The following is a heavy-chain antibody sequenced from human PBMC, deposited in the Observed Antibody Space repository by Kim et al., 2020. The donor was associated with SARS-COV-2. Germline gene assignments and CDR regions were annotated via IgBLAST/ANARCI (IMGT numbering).Heavy chain of an antibody. CDR2: INHSGST. CDR3: ARGSFSTSFYPYYYYGMDV. J-gene: IGHJ6*02. Sequence: SETLSLTCAVYGGSFSGYYWSWIRQPPGKGLEWIGEINHSGSTNYNPSLKSRVTISVDTSKNQFSLKLSSVTAADTAVYYCARGSFSTSFYPYYYYGMDVWGQGTTVTVSS. V-gene: IGHV4-34*01. CDR1: GGSFSGYY. D-gene: IGHD2-2*01.